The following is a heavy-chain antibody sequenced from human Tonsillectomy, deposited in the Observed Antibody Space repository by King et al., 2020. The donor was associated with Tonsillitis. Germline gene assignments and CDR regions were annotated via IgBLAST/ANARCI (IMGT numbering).Heavy chain of an antibody. J-gene: IGHJ4*02. CDR3: ARGKRGGFLSLPYFDY. CDR1: VFTFSSYE. CDR2: INSGGNTL. Sequence: VQLVESGGGLVQPGGSLRLSCAVSVFTFSSYEMNWVRQAPGEGLGWVSYINSGGNTLYYAYSVQGRFTISRDNPKNSLYLQMNSLRAEDTAIYYCARGKRGGFLSLPYFDYWGQGPLVTVSS. V-gene: IGHV3-48*03. D-gene: IGHD3-3*01.